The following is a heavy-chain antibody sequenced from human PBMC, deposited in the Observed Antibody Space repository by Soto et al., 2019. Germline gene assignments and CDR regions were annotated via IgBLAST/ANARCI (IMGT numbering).Heavy chain of an antibody. CDR2: IYHSGST. V-gene: IGHV4-4*02. J-gene: IGHJ6*02. CDR3: ARDLGPNSGSYGGDYYYGMDV. D-gene: IGHD1-26*01. CDR1: GGSISSSNW. Sequence: SETLSLTCAVSGGSISSSNWWSWVRQPPGKGLEWIGEIYHSGSTNYNPSLKSRVTISVDKSKNQFSLKLSSVTAADTAVYYCARDLGPNSGSYGGDYYYGMDVWGQGTTVTVSS.